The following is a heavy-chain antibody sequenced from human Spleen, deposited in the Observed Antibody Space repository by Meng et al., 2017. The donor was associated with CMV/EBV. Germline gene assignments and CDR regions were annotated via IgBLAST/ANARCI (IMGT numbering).Heavy chain of an antibody. CDR1: GFPFSSYA. J-gene: IGHJ4*02. V-gene: IGHV3-23*03. CDR3: ASVARFGELEEGYFDY. CDR2: IYSGGSST. Sequence: SGFPFSSYAMSWVRQAPGKGLEWVSVIYSGGSSTYYADSVKGRFTISRDNSKNTLYLQMNSLRAEDTAVYYCASVARFGELEEGYFDYWGQGTLVTVSS. D-gene: IGHD3-10*01.